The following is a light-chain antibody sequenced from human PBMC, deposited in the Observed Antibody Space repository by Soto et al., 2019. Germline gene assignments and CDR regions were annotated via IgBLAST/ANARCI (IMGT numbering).Light chain of an antibody. V-gene: IGKV3-20*01. CDR1: QTVTSNR. CDR2: GAS. J-gene: IGKJ3*01. CDR3: QPYGRLPSGVA. Sequence: EMVLTQSPGTLSLSPGERATLSCRASQTVTSNRLAWYQQKPGQAPRLLIYGASRRATGIPDRFSGSGSGTEFTLTVSRLEPEDFAVYYSQPYGRLPSGVAFGPGTTIDIK.